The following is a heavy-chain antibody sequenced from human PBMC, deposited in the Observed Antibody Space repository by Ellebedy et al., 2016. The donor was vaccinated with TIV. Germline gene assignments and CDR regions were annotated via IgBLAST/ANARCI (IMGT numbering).Heavy chain of an antibody. CDR2: ISGGGDST. D-gene: IGHD5-24*01. V-gene: IGHV3-23*01. CDR1: ALSRRSYV. Sequence: GESLKISCAASALSRRSYVMTRGRQAPGKGLGWVSGISGGGDSTYNADYVRRRFTISRDNSKNTLYLQMNSLRDEDTAVYYCAKNPAGGNYLNAFEIWGRGTMVTVSS. CDR3: AKNPAGGNYLNAFEI. J-gene: IGHJ3*02.